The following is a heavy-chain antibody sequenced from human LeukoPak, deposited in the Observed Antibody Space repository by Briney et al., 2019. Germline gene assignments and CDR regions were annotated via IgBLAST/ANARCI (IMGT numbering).Heavy chain of an antibody. CDR2: IYTSGST. D-gene: IGHD3-9*01. Sequence: SETLSLTCTVSGYSISSGYYWGWIRQPPGKGLEWIGSIYTSGSTNYNPSLKSRVTISVDTSKNQFSLKLSSVTAADTAVYYCASGLRYFDLYYWGQGTLVTVSS. V-gene: IGHV4-38-2*02. CDR3: ASGLRYFDLYY. J-gene: IGHJ4*02. CDR1: GYSISSGYY.